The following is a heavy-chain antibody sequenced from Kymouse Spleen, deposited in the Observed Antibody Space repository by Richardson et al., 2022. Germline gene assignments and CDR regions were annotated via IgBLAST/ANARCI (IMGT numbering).Heavy chain of an antibody. D-gene: IGHD3-10*01. J-gene: IGHJ6*02. V-gene: IGHV3-48*02. CDR1: GFTFSSYS. Sequence: EVQLVESGGGLVQPGGSLRLSCAASGFTFSSYSMNWVRQAPGKGLEWVSYISSSSSTIYYADSVKGRFTISRDNAKNSLYLQMNSLRDEDTAVYYCARVNYYGSGSPYYYYYGMDVWGQGTTVTVSS. CDR2: ISSSSSTI. CDR3: ARVNYYGSGSPYYYYYGMDV.